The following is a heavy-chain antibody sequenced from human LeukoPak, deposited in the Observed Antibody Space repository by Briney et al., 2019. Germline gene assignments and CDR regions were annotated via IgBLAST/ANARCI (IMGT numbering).Heavy chain of an antibody. Sequence: PGGSLRLSCAASGFTFSNAWMSWVRQAPGKGLEWVGRIKSKTDGRTTDYAAPVKGRFTISRDDSKNTLYLQMNSLKTEDTAVYYCTTLPLSAATGGDYWGQGTLVTVSS. V-gene: IGHV3-15*01. J-gene: IGHJ4*02. CDR1: GFTFSNAW. D-gene: IGHD2-15*01. CDR2: IKSKTDGRTT. CDR3: TTLPLSAATGGDY.